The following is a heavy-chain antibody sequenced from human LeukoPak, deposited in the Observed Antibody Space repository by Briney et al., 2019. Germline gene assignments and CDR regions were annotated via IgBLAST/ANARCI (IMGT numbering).Heavy chain of an antibody. D-gene: IGHD2-2*01. V-gene: IGHV3-23*01. CDR1: GFTFNNYA. CDR2: ISASGGTT. Sequence: GGSLRLSCAASGFTFNNYAMSWVRQAPGKGLEWVSAISASGGTTYYADSVKGQFTISRDNSENTLFLQMNSLRAEDTAVYYCAKEPREYCSSTSCPNWFDSWGQGTLVTVSS. J-gene: IGHJ5*01. CDR3: AKEPREYCSSTSCPNWFDS.